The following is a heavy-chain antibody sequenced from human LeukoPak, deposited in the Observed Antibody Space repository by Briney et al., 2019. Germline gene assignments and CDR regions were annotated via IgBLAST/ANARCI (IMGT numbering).Heavy chain of an antibody. CDR2: IYTSGST. J-gene: IGHJ5*02. V-gene: IGHV4-4*07. D-gene: IGHD2-2*02. CDR1: GGSINSYY. Sequence: PSETLSLTCTVSGGSINSYYWSWIRQPAGKGLEWIGRIYTSGSTNYNPSLKSRVTMSVDTSKNQFSLKLSSVTAADTAVYYCAREGLYCSSTSCYTSWFDPWGQGTLVTVSS. CDR3: AREGLYCSSTSCYTSWFDP.